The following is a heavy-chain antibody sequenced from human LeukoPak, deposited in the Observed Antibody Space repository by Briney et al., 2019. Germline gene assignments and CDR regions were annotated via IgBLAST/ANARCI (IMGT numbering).Heavy chain of an antibody. V-gene: IGHV4-4*09. CDR2: TFSSGAT. Sequence: PSETLSLTCIVSGGSMSGYYWSWIRQPPGKGLEWIGHTFSSGATTYNPSLKSRVTISVDTSRSQFSLNLSSVTAADTAVYYCAIRSRDGYFLDAWGQGTLVTVSS. CDR1: GGSMSGYY. CDR3: AIRSRDGYFLDA. J-gene: IGHJ4*02. D-gene: IGHD5-24*01.